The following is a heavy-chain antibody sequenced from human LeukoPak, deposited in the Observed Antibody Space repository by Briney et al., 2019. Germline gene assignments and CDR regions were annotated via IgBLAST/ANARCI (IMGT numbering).Heavy chain of an antibody. CDR1: GVSISSGDYY. V-gene: IGHV4-30-4*01. J-gene: IGHJ6*02. Sequence: SQTLSLTCTVSGVSISSGDYYWSWIRQPPGKGLEWIGYIYYSGSTYYNPSLKSRVTISVDTSKNQFSLKLSSVTAADTAVYYCARGWFGEFLSNYYGMDVWGQGTTVTVSS. CDR3: ARGWFGEFLSNYYGMDV. D-gene: IGHD3-10*01. CDR2: IYYSGST.